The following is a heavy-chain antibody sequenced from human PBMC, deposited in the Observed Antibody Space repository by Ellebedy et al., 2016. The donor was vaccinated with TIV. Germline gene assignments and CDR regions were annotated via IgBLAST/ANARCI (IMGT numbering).Heavy chain of an antibody. CDR3: SKERTIGSYSTDACDI. D-gene: IGHD1-26*01. CDR1: GFTFVSHA. CDR2: ISHTGSRT. V-gene: IGHV3-23*01. J-gene: IGHJ3*02. Sequence: GESLKISCAASGFTFVSHAMTWVRQAPGKGLEWVSTISHTGSRTYYANSVEGRFIISRDNSKRTLYLQMNSLTAEDTAVYYCSKERTIGSYSTDACDIWGQGTVVTVSS.